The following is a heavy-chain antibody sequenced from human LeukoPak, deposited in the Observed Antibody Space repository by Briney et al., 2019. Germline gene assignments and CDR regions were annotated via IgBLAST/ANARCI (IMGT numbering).Heavy chain of an antibody. D-gene: IGHD4-11*01. V-gene: IGHV3-48*03. Sequence: GGSLRDSPADPLVTLIGDIGRGVCQAPGKGLEWISQISRSGSNIDYADSVRGRFTFSRDNAKNSLYLQMNSLRAEDTAVHYCARSPYCNPYYYYCVDVWGQGTTVTVSS. CDR2: ISRSGSNI. CDR3: ARSPYCNPYYYYCVDV. CDR1: VTLIGDIG. J-gene: IGHJ6*02.